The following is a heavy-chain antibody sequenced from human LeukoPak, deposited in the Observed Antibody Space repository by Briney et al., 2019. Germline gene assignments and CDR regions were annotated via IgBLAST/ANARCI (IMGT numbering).Heavy chain of an antibody. CDR2: IYYSGST. D-gene: IGHD3-3*01. Sequence: SETLSLTCTVSGGSISSYYWSWIRQPPGKGLEWIGYIYYSGSTNYNPSLKSRVTISVDTSKNQFSLELSSVTAADTAVYYCARAGSRYYDFWSGYPNYYYYYMDVWGKGTTVTVSS. CDR1: GGSISSYY. V-gene: IGHV4-59*01. CDR3: ARAGSRYYDFWSGYPNYYYYYMDV. J-gene: IGHJ6*03.